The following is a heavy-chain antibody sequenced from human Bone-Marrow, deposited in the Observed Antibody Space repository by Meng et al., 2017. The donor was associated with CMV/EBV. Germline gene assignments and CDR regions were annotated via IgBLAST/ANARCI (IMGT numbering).Heavy chain of an antibody. V-gene: IGHV3-30*03. CDR1: GFSFNDYG. CDR2: ITYDGNNT. J-gene: IGHJ4*02. CDR3: ARSGQGNYFDY. D-gene: IGHD3-10*01. Sequence: GGAPRLSCAVPGFSFNDYGMHWVRQAPGKGLEWVTFITYDGNNTYYADSEKGRFTISRDNSKNTLYLQMISLRAEDTAVYYCARSGQGNYFDYWGQGTLVTVSS.